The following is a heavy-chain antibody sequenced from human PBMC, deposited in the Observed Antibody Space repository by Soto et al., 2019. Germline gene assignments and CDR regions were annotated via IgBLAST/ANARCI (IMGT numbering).Heavy chain of an antibody. CDR1: GFAFCSYS. Sequence: WGSLRLSCAAAGFAFCSYSMIWFRHAPFKGREWVSSISANGGSTFYTDSVTGRFTISRETSKNTLYVHMNSLRAEDTAVYYCAKISFNRSGYYSHFDYWGQGTLVTVSS. CDR2: ISANGGST. D-gene: IGHD3-22*01. CDR3: AKISFNRSGYYSHFDY. J-gene: IGHJ4*02. V-gene: IGHV3-23*01.